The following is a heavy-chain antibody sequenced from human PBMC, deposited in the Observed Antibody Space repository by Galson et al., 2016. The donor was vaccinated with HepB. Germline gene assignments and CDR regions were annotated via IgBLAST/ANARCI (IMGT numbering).Heavy chain of an antibody. D-gene: IGHD3-22*01. J-gene: IGHJ4*02. Sequence: PALVKPTQTLALTCTFSGFSLSTSGMCVSWIRQPPGKALEWLALIDWDDDKYYSTSLKTRLTISKDTSKNQVVLTMTNMDPVDTATYYCAHMTRGSNGYYCDYWGQGTRVTVSS. CDR2: IDWDDDK. V-gene: IGHV2-70*01. CDR3: AHMTRGSNGYYCDY. CDR1: GFSLSTSGMC.